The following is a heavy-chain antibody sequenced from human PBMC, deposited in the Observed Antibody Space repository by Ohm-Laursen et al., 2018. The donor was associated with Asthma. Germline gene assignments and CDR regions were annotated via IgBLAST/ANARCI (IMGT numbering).Heavy chain of an antibody. CDR1: GFTFDDYA. D-gene: IGHD1-7*01. Sequence: SLRLSCAASGFTFDDYAMHWVRQAPGKGLEWVSGISWNSGSIGYADSVKGRFTISRDNAKNSLYLQMNSLRAEDTVLYYCAKDIKWNYVPAFDIWGQGTMVTVSS. CDR2: ISWNSGSI. V-gene: IGHV3-9*01. CDR3: AKDIKWNYVPAFDI. J-gene: IGHJ3*02.